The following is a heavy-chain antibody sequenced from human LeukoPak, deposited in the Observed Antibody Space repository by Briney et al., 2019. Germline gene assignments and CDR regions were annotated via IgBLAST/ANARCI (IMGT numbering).Heavy chain of an antibody. D-gene: IGHD1-1*01. CDR3: ARDGGGQLYYYYYYMDV. Sequence: SGGSLRLSCAASGFTFDDYAMHWVRQAPGRGLEWVSGISWKSDRIGYADSVKGRFTISRDNAKNSLYLQMNSLRAEDTAVYYCARDGGGQLYYYYYYMDVWGKGTTVTVSS. CDR2: ISWKSDRI. V-gene: IGHV3-9*01. J-gene: IGHJ6*03. CDR1: GFTFDDYA.